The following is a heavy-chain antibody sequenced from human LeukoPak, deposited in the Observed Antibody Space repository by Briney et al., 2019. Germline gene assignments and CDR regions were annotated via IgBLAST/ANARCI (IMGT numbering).Heavy chain of an antibody. D-gene: IGHD3-10*01. V-gene: IGHV1-18*01. J-gene: IGHJ4*02. CDR3: ARDRYYYGSGSYYSDTQNDY. CDR1: GYTFTSYG. Sequence: ASVKVSCKASGYTFTSYGISWVRQAPGQGLEWMGWISAYNGNTNYAQKLQGRVTMTTDTSTSTAYTELRSLRSDDTAVYYCARDRYYYGSGSYYSDTQNDYWGQGTLVTVSS. CDR2: ISAYNGNT.